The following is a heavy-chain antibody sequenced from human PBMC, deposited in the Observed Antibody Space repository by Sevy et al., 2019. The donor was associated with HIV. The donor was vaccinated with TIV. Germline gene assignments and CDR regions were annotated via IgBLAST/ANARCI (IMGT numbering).Heavy chain of an antibody. CDR1: GFTFSDYY. CDR2: IRSSGFTM. CDR3: ARDYGGAAGFFDY. D-gene: IGHD6-13*01. Sequence: GGSLRLSCAASGFTFSDYYMIWIRQAPGKGLEWVSYIRSSGFTMYYANSVKGRFTISRDNAKNSLYLQMNSLRAEDTALYYCARDYGGAAGFFDYWGQGILVTVSS. J-gene: IGHJ4*02. V-gene: IGHV3-11*01.